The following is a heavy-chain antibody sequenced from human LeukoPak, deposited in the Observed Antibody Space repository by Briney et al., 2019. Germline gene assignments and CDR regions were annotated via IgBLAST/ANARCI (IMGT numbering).Heavy chain of an antibody. CDR2: VSSSGDKT. CDR1: GFTFNNYA. Sequence: GGSLRLSCAASGFTFNNYAMSWVRQAPGKGLEWVSLVSSSGDKTYYPESVKGRFTISRDNSKNTLYLQMDSLRAGDTATYYCAKLATVTTQVSWFDPWGQGTLVTVSS. J-gene: IGHJ5*02. CDR3: AKLATVTTQVSWFDP. D-gene: IGHD4-17*01. V-gene: IGHV3-23*01.